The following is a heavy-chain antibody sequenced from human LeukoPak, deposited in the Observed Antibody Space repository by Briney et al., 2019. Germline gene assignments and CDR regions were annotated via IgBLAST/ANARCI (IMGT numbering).Heavy chain of an antibody. J-gene: IGHJ6*02. D-gene: IGHD3-3*01. CDR3: ASDRPSSSGITIFGVVNHYYGMDV. CDR1: GCSISSSSYY. V-gene: IGHV4-39*01. CDR2: IYYSGST. Sequence: SETLSLTCTVSGCSISSSSYYWGWIRQPPGKGLEWFGSIYYSGSTYYNPSLKSRVTMSVDTSKNQFSLKLSSVTAADTAVYYCASDRPSSSGITIFGVVNHYYGMDVWGQGTTVTVSS.